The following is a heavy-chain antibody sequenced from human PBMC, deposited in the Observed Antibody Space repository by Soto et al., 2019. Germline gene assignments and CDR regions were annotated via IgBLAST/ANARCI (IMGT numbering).Heavy chain of an antibody. CDR3: ARGYYDSSGYYDYFDY. J-gene: IGHJ4*02. Sequence: LSLTCTVSGGSISSGGYYLSWIRQHPGKGLEWIGYIYYSGSTYYNPSLKSRVTISVDTSKNQFSLKLSSVTAADTAVYYCARGYYDSSGYYDYFDYWGQGTLVTVSS. V-gene: IGHV4-31*03. CDR2: IYYSGST. CDR1: GGSISSGGYY. D-gene: IGHD3-22*01.